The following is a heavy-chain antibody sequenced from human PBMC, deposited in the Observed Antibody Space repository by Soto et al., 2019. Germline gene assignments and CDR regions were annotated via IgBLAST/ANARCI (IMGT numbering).Heavy chain of an antibody. CDR3: AKGRSYYYYYGVDV. V-gene: IGHV3-74*01. CDR2: INSDGSST. J-gene: IGHJ6*02. Sequence: GGSLRLSCAASGFTFSSYWMHWVRQAPGKGLVWVSRINSDGSSTSYADSVKGRFTISRDNSKNTLYLQMNSLRAEDTVLYYCAKGRSYYYYYGVDVWGQGTTVTVSS. CDR1: GFTFSSYW.